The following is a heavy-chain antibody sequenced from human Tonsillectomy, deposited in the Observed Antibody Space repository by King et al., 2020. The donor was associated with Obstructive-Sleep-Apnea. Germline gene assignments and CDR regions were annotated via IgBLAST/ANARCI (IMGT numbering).Heavy chain of an antibody. CDR3: ARHSSSSWYPDY. Sequence: VQLQESGPGLVKPSETLSLTCTVSGGSISRYYWSWIRQPPGKGLEGSGYIYYSGSTNYNPALKSRVTISVDTSKNQFSLKLSSVTAADTAVYYCARHSSSSWYPDYWGQGTLVTVSS. CDR1: GGSISRYY. J-gene: IGHJ4*02. D-gene: IGHD6-13*01. V-gene: IGHV4-59*08. CDR2: IYYSGST.